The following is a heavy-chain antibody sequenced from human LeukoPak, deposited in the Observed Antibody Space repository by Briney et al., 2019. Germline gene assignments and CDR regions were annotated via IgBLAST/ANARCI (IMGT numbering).Heavy chain of an antibody. CDR3: ARLRQLWTLDY. CDR2: IYPGDSGT. J-gene: IGHJ4*02. V-gene: IGHV5-51*01. Sequence: GESLKISCQASGYIFTSYWIGWVRQVPGKGLEWVGIIYPGDSGTRYSPSFQGQVTISADKSTSTAYLQWSSLKSSDTAMYYCARLRQLWTLDYWGQGTLVTVSS. D-gene: IGHD5-18*01. CDR1: GYIFTSYW.